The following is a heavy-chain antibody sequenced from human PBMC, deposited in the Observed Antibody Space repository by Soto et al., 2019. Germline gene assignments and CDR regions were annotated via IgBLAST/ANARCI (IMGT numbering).Heavy chain of an antibody. Sequence: GGSLRLSCAASGFTFSSYAMHWVRQAPGKGLEWVAVISYDGSNKYYADSVKGRFTISRDNSKNTLYLQMNSLRAEDTAVYYCARDSDVVVVAAMEERNHYYGGYYYYGMDVWGQGTTVTVSS. D-gene: IGHD2-15*01. CDR1: GFTFSSYA. J-gene: IGHJ6*02. CDR2: ISYDGSNK. CDR3: ARDSDVVVVAAMEERNHYYGGYYYYGMDV. V-gene: IGHV3-30-3*01.